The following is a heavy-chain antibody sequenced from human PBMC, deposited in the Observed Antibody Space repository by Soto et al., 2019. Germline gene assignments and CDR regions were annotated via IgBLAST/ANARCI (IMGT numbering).Heavy chain of an antibody. CDR1: GGFVSSDSYY. CDR2: IHNSGST. Sequence: PSETLSLTCTVSGGFVSSDSYYWSWIRQPPGKGVEWIGYIHNSGSTTYNSSLKSRVTISVDTSKKQSSLKLTSVTAADTAVYYCARDPVDGYAFFDCWGQGILVTVSS. V-gene: IGHV4-61*01. CDR3: ARDPVDGYAFFDC. D-gene: IGHD5-12*01. J-gene: IGHJ4*02.